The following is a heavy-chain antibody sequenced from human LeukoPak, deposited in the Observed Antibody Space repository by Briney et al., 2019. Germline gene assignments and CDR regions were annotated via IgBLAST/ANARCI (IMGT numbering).Heavy chain of an antibody. CDR1: GGSISSYY. CDR3: GSGSYYYYMDV. Sequence: SETLSLTCTVSGGSISSYYWSWTRQPPGKGLEWIASIYYRGSTNYSPSLKSRVTISIDTSKNQFSLKLSSVTATDTAVYYCGSGSYYYYMDVWGKGTTVTVSS. J-gene: IGHJ6*03. V-gene: IGHV4-59*01. CDR2: IYYRGST. D-gene: IGHD3-10*01.